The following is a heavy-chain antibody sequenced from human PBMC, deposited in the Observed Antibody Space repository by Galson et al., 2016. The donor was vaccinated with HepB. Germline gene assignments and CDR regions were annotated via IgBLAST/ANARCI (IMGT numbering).Heavy chain of an antibody. V-gene: IGHV3-7*01. Sequence: SLRLSCAASGFRLTNYWMSWVRQAPGKGLEWVANMNHDGGERYYVDSVRGRFTISRDDAKNSLSLQMNSLRVDDTAVGYCAREFDRSFHYWGPGVLVTVSS. CDR3: AREFDRSFHY. CDR2: MNHDGGER. D-gene: IGHD3-22*01. CDR1: GFRLTNYW. J-gene: IGHJ4*02.